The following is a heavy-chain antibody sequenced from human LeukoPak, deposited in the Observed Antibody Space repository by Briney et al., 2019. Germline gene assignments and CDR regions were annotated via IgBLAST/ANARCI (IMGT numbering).Heavy chain of an antibody. CDR3: ARDDGGNFNDAFDI. D-gene: IGHD4-23*01. V-gene: IGHV3-30*04. CDR1: GFTFSSYA. Sequence: GGSLRLSCAASGFTFSSYAMHWVRQAPGKGLEWVAVISYDGSNKYYADSVKGRFTISRDNAKKSLYLQMNSLRAEDTAVYYCARDDGGNFNDAFDIWGQGTMVTVSS. J-gene: IGHJ3*02. CDR2: ISYDGSNK.